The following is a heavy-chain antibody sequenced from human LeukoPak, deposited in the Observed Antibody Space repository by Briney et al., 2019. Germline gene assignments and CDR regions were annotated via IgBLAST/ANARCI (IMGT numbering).Heavy chain of an antibody. CDR1: GGSFSGYY. D-gene: IGHD6-13*01. CDR2: INHSGST. CDR3: ARLSLGYSSSWYDY. J-gene: IGHJ4*02. V-gene: IGHV4-34*01. Sequence: SETLSLTCAVYGGSFSGYYWSWIRQPPGKGLEWIWEINHSGSTNYNPSLKSRVTISVDTSKNQFSLKLSSVTAADTAVYYCARLSLGYSSSWYDYWGQGTLVTVSS.